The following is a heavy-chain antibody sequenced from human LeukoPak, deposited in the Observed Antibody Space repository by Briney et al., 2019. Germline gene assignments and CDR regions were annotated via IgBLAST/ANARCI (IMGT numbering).Heavy chain of an antibody. CDR2: IKRKTDGGTT. Sequence: GGSLRLSCAASGFTFSNAWMSWVRQAPGRGLEWVGRIKRKTDGGTTDYAAPVKGRFSTSRDDSKNTLYLQMNSLKTEDTAVYYCTTLGAFDYWGLGTLVTVSS. CDR1: GFTFSNAW. CDR3: TTLGAFDY. V-gene: IGHV3-15*01. D-gene: IGHD4/OR15-4a*01. J-gene: IGHJ4*02.